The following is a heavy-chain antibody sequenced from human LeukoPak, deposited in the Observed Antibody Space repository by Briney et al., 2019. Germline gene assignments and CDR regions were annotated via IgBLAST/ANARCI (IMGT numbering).Heavy chain of an antibody. D-gene: IGHD3-3*01. J-gene: IGHJ4*02. Sequence: SETLSLTCAVSGDSITNIFSYWAWVRQPPGEGLEWMGTISYSGKTYYNPSFKSRITISVDTSKSHFSLNLSYVTAADTAVFYCARHQGSPFCSGYYFDIWGQGTRVTVSS. CDR1: GDSITNIFSY. CDR3: ARHQGSPFCSGYYFDI. CDR2: ISYSGKT. V-gene: IGHV4-39*01.